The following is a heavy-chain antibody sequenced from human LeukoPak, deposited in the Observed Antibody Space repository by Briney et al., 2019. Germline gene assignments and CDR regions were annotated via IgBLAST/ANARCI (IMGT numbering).Heavy chain of an antibody. V-gene: IGHV3-13*01. Sequence: GGSLRLSCAASGFTLSSYDMHWVRQATGKGLEWVSAIGTAGDTYYPGSVKGRFTISRENAKNSLYLQMNSLRAGDTAVYYCARRDNYYYYMDVWGKGTTVTVSS. CDR2: IGTAGDT. CDR3: ARRDNYYYYMDV. CDR1: GFTLSSYD. J-gene: IGHJ6*03.